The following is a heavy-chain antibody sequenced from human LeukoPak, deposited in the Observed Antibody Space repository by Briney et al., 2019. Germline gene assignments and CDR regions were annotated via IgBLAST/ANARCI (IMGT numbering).Heavy chain of an antibody. CDR2: IKEDGSQE. Sequence: PGGSLRLSCAASGFTFSSYWMSWVRRAPGKGLEWVANIKEDGSQEYYVDSVRGRFTISRDNARNSVYLQMNSLRAEDTAVYYCAIGGAPFAESAYWGQGTLVTVSS. D-gene: IGHD3-10*01. CDR1: GFTFSSYW. V-gene: IGHV3-7*01. J-gene: IGHJ4*02. CDR3: AIGGAPFAESAY.